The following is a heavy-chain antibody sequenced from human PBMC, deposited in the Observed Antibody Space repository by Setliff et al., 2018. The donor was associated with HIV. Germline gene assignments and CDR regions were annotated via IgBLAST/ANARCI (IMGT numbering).Heavy chain of an antibody. V-gene: IGHV3-48*03. CDR3: AILDVATTMVIYYGMDV. CDR2: ISSSGSTV. Sequence: GGSLRLSCAASGFTLSSYEMDWVRQAPGKGLEWVSYISSSGSTVYYADSAKGRFTLSRDNAKNSLCLQMNSLRAEDTAVYYCAILDVATTMVIYYGMDVWGQGTTVTVSS. J-gene: IGHJ6*02. CDR1: GFTLSSYE. D-gene: IGHD5-18*01.